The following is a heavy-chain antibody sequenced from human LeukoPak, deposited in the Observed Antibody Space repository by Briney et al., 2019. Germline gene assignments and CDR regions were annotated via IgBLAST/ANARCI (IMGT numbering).Heavy chain of an antibody. Sequence: GGSLRLSCVVSGFTVSTNYMSWVRQAPGKGLEWVSLIYSGGSTYYADSVKGRFTISRDNSKNTLYLQMNSLRAEDTAVYYCAKDTSDYDILTGYSLGAFDIWGQGTMVTVSS. CDR2: IYSGGST. J-gene: IGHJ3*02. CDR3: AKDTSDYDILTGYSLGAFDI. D-gene: IGHD3-9*01. V-gene: IGHV3-53*05. CDR1: GFTVSTNY.